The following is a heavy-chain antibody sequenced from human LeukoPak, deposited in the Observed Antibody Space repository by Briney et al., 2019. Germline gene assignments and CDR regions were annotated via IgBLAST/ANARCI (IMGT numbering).Heavy chain of an antibody. CDR1: GFTFSSYW. CDR3: ASGVRIPYGMDV. CDR2: INSDGSST. J-gene: IGHJ6*02. V-gene: IGHV3-74*01. D-gene: IGHD2-15*01. Sequence: PGESLRLSCAASGFTFSSYWMHWVRQAPGKGLVWVSRINSDGSSTSYADSVKGRFTISRDNAKNTLYLQMNSLRAEDTAVYYCASGVRIPYGMDVWGQGTTVTVSS.